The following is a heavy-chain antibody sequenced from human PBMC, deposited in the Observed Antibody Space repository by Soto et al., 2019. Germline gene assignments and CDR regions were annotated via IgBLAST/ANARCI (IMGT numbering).Heavy chain of an antibody. CDR3: ARRDDSQPAEYFQH. CDR1: GYSFTTYW. CDR2: IYPGDSDT. Sequence: GESLKISCKGSGYSFTTYWIGWVRQMPGKGLEWMGIIYPGDSDTRYSPSFQGQVTISADKSTSTAYLQWSSLKASDTAMYYCARRDDSQPAEYFQHWGQGTLVAVSS. D-gene: IGHD2-2*01. V-gene: IGHV5-51*01. J-gene: IGHJ1*01.